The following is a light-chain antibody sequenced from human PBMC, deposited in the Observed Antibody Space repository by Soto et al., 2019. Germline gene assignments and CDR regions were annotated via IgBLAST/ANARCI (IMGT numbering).Light chain of an antibody. CDR3: QHGNSFLFT. CDR2: AAS. V-gene: IGKV1-12*01. Sequence: DIQMTQSPSSVSASVGDRVSITCRASQGISNWLAWYQQKPGRAPKLLIYAASSLQSGVSSRFSCSGAVKDLTVTISSLQPEDFATYHCQHGNSFLFTLGPGAKVDIK. CDR1: QGISNW. J-gene: IGKJ3*01.